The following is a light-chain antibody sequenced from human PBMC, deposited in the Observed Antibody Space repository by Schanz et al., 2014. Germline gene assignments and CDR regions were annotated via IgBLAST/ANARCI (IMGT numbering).Light chain of an antibody. V-gene: IGLV3-21*03. CDR2: DDS. J-gene: IGLJ2*01. Sequence: SYELTQTPSVSVAPGKTATIICGGNNLGGTSVHWYQQKAGQAPVLVVYDDSDRPSGIPERFSGSNSGTTATLTISRVEVGDEADYYCQVWDSSSDLHVVFGGGTKLTVL. CDR3: QVWDSSSDLHVV. CDR1: NLGGTS.